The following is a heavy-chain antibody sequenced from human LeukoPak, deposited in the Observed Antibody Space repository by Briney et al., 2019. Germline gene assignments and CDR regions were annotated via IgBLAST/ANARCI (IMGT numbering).Heavy chain of an antibody. J-gene: IGHJ3*02. D-gene: IGHD3-10*01. CDR1: GFTFSSYW. CDR3: ATLHVDYYGSGSYDDAFDI. V-gene: IGHV3-7*01. CDR2: IKQDGSEK. Sequence: SGGSLRLSCAASGFTFSSYWMSWVRQAPGKGLEWVANIKQDGSEKYYVDSVKGRFTISRDNAKNSLYLQKNSLRAEDTAVYYCATLHVDYYGSGSYDDAFDIWGQGTMVTVSS.